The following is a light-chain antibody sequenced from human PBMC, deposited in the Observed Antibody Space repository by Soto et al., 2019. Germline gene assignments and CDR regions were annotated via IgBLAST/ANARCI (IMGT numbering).Light chain of an antibody. CDR3: ATWDDSLNAVV. CDR2: NDD. Sequence: QSVLTQSPAASGTPGPRITIYCSGSTSSIGSNAVNCYQQFPGTAPTFLIYNDDQRPSGVPDRFSGSKSGTSASLAISGLHSEDEADYYCATWDDSLNAVVFGTGTKVTVL. J-gene: IGLJ1*01. V-gene: IGLV1-44*01. CDR1: TSSIGSNA.